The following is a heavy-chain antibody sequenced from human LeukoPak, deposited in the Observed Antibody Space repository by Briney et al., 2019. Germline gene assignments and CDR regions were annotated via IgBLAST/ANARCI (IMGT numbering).Heavy chain of an antibody. CDR3: ARVVLDHF. CDR2: ISSGSRRI. V-gene: IGHV3-21*06. D-gene: IGHD6-6*01. CDR1: GFDFSKYT. Sequence: GGSLRLSCAASGFDFSKYTMSWVRQAPGKGLEWVSSISSGSRRIHYADSMRGRFTISRDNAKSSVYLQMHNLRVEDTATYFCARVVLDHFWGRGTLVTVSS. J-gene: IGHJ4*02.